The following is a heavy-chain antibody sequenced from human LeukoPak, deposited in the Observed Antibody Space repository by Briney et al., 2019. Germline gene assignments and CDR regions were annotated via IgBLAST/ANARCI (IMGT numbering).Heavy chain of an antibody. CDR2: ISVYNDNT. CDR3: ARAVSGGSSFFYMDA. V-gene: IGHV1-18*01. CDR1: GYTFATYG. Sequence: GASVKVSCKASGYTFATYGISWVRQAPGQGLEWMGWISVYNDNTKYSQNPQGRVTLTTDKSTNTAYMELRSLRSDDTAIYYCARAVSGGSSFFYMDAWGKGTTVTISS. D-gene: IGHD2-15*01. J-gene: IGHJ6*03.